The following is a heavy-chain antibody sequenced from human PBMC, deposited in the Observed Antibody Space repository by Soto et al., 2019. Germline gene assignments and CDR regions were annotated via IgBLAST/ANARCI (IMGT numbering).Heavy chain of an antibody. CDR2: TYYRSKWYN. CDR3: ARGTFVEGGWTSWFDP. J-gene: IGHJ5*02. CDR1: GESVSSNSAA. V-gene: IGHV6-1*01. D-gene: IGHD6-19*01. Sequence: SQTLSLTCAIPGESVSSNSAAWNWIRQSPSRGLEWLGRTYYRSKWYNDYAVSVKSRITINPDTSKNQFSLQLNSVTPEDTAVYYCARGTFVEGGWTSWFDPWGQGTLVTVSS.